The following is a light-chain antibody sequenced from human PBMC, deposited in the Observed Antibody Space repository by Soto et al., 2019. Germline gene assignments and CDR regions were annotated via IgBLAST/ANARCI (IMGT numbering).Light chain of an antibody. J-gene: IGKJ1*01. CDR2: DAS. V-gene: IGKV1-33*01. Sequence: DIQRAQSPSSLSASVGNRVTITGQASQDIATYLNWYQQKPGKAPNLLIYDASNLETGVPSRFSGGGSGTHFTFTISNLQPEDIATYYCQQYDNLPPTWTFGQGTKVDIK. CDR3: QQYDNLPPTWT. CDR1: QDIATY.